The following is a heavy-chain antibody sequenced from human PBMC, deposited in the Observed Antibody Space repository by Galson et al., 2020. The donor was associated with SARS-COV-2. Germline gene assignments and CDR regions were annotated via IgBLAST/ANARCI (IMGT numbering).Heavy chain of an antibody. Sequence: GESLKISCAASRFSFSTYAMSWVRQAPGKGLEWVSGISDSGGSTFYADSVKGRFTISRDNFENTLFLEMNSLRADDTAVYFCATSISTTGLYFFDFWGQGTLVTVSS. D-gene: IGHD1-1*01. J-gene: IGHJ4*02. CDR1: RFSFSTYA. V-gene: IGHV3-23*01. CDR2: ISDSGGST. CDR3: ATSISTTGLYFFDF.